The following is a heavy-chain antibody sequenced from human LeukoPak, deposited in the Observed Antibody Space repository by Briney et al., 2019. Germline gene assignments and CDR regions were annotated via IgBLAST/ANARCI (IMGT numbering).Heavy chain of an antibody. D-gene: IGHD4-23*01. V-gene: IGHV1-2*02. CDR3: ARGPHFSYGGGDFPRGAFDI. Sequence: ASVKVSCKASGYTFTGYYMHWVRQAPGQGLEWMGWINPNSGGTNYAQKFQGRVTMTRDTSISTAYMELSRLRSDDTAVYYCARGPHFSYGGGDFPRGAFDIWGQGTMVTVSS. J-gene: IGHJ3*02. CDR2: INPNSGGT. CDR1: GYTFTGYY.